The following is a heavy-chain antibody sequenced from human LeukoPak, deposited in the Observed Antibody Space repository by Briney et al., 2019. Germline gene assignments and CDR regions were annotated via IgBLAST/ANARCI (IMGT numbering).Heavy chain of an antibody. V-gene: IGHV1-24*01. CDR3: AREFYGGYFGLYYYYGMDV. Sequence: ASVKVSCKVSGYTLTELSMHWVRQAPGKGLEWMGGFDPEDGETIYAQKFQGRVTMTEDTSTDTAYMELSSLRSEDTAVYYCAREFYGGYFGLYYYYGMDVWGQGTTVTVSS. CDR2: FDPEDGET. J-gene: IGHJ6*02. CDR1: GYTLTELS. D-gene: IGHD3-22*01.